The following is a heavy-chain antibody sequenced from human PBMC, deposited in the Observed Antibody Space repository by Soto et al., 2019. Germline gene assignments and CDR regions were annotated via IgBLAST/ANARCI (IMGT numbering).Heavy chain of an antibody. V-gene: IGHV4-39*01. Sequence: QLQLQESGPGLVKPSETLSLTCAVSGASISRGGFHWGWIRQPPGQGLEWIGSLYSGSTYYNPSLMSRVTISADTSKNQFSLTLSSVTAADTAVDYCARRGSGHTFDYWGQGTLVTVSS. CDR3: ARRGSGHTFDY. D-gene: IGHD3-10*01. J-gene: IGHJ4*02. CDR1: GASISRGGFH. CDR2: LYSGST.